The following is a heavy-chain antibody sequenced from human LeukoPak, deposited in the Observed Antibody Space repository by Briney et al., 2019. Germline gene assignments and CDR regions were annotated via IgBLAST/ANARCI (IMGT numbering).Heavy chain of an antibody. CDR2: ISYDGSNK. CDR1: GFTLSSYA. J-gene: IGHJ4*02. Sequence: GRSLRLSCAASGFTLSSYAMHWVRQAPGKGLEWVAVISYDGSNKYYADSVKGRFTISRDNSKNTLYLQMNSLRAEDTAVYYCARDPHGGSGSYYFDYWGQGTLVTVSS. D-gene: IGHD3-10*01. V-gene: IGHV3-30-3*01. CDR3: ARDPHGGSGSYYFDY.